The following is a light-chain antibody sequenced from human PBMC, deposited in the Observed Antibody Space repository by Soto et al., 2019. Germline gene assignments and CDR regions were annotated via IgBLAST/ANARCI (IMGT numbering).Light chain of an antibody. CDR3: QQSYSTPRT. Sequence: DIHITQSRSSLSSSVVDIFTITCLASQSVRSHLNWFQQKPGKAPDLLIYGASTLQFGVPSRFSGSGSGTDFILTISSLQPEDFATYYCQQSYSTPRTFGQGTKVDIK. CDR1: QSVRSH. CDR2: GAS. J-gene: IGKJ1*01. V-gene: IGKV1-39*01.